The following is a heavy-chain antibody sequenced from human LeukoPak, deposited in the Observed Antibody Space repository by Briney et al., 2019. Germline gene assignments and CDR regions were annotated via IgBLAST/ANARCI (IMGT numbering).Heavy chain of an antibody. CDR2: ICYSGST. J-gene: IGHJ4*02. D-gene: IGHD3-10*01. V-gene: IGHV4-30-4*01. CDR3: ARAYGSGSYSGFFDY. CDR1: GGSISSGDYY. Sequence: SETLSLTCTVSGGSISSGDYYWGWIRQPPGKGLEWIGYICYSGSTYYNPSLKSRVTISVDTSKNQFSLKLSSVTAAGTAVYYCARAYGSGSYSGFFDYWGQGTLVTVSS.